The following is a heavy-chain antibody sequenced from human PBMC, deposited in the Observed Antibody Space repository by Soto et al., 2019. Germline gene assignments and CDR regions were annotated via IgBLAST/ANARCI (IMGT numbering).Heavy chain of an antibody. D-gene: IGHD2-21*01. V-gene: IGHV3-33*01. CDR3: ARGSDCYNDHDY. J-gene: IGHJ4*02. Sequence: QVQLVESGGGVVQPGRSLRLSCAASGFTFSSYGMHWVRQAPGKGLEWVAVIWYDGSNKYYADSVKGRFTISRDNSKNKLYLQMNSLRAEDTAVYYCARGSDCYNDHDYWGQGTLVTVSS. CDR1: GFTFSSYG. CDR2: IWYDGSNK.